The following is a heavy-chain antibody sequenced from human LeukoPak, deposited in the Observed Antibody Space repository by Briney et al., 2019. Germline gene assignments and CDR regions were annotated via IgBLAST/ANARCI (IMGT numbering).Heavy chain of an antibody. CDR1: GFTFSDYG. CDR2: IYYDGSNI. CDR3: ARDWKTNSFDY. Sequence: PGTSLRLSCAASGFTFSDYGMRWVRQAPGKGLEWVAFIYYDGSNIYYADYVKGRFTISRDISKNTLYLQMDSLRAEDTAIYYCARDWKTNSFDYWGQGTLVTVSS. V-gene: IGHV3-33*08. D-gene: IGHD1-1*01. J-gene: IGHJ4*02.